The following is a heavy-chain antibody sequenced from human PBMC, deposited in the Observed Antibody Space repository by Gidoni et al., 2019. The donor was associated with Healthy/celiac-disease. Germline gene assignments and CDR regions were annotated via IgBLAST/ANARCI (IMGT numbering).Heavy chain of an antibody. V-gene: IGHV4-34*01. D-gene: IGHD3-22*01. Sequence: QVQLQQWGAGLLKPSETLSLTCAVDGGSFSGSYWSWIRQPPGQGLEWIGEINHSGSTNYNPALKRRVTISVDTSKNQFSLKLSSVTAADTAVYYCARGAGGLYSDSSGPDYWGQGTLVTVSS. CDR2: INHSGST. J-gene: IGHJ4*02. CDR3: ARGAGGLYSDSSGPDY. CDR1: GGSFSGSY.